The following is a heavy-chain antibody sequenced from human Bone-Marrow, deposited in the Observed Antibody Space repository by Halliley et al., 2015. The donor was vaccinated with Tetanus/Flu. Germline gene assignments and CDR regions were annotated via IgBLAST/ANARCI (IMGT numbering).Heavy chain of an antibody. CDR3: ARFSGSYFPFDY. Sequence: LEWMGMIDIGDSYIKYNPSIEGHFPISADQSIAPSSLPWSSVKASATAMYYCARFSGSYFPFDYWGQGTLLTVSS. V-gene: IGHV5-10-1*01. D-gene: IGHD3-10*01. CDR2: IDIGDSYI. J-gene: IGHJ4*02.